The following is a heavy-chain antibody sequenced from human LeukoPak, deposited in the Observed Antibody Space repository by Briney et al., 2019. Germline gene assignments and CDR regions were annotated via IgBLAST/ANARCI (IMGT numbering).Heavy chain of an antibody. Sequence: GESLKISCKGSGYSFTTYWIAWVRQMPGKGLEWMGIIYPDDSDIRYSPSFQGQVTISADKSISTAYLQWSSLKASDTAMCYCARQGSSVPATASYWGQGTLVTVSS. CDR3: ARQGSSVPATASY. V-gene: IGHV5-51*01. CDR2: IYPDDSDI. D-gene: IGHD2-21*02. CDR1: GYSFTTYW. J-gene: IGHJ4*02.